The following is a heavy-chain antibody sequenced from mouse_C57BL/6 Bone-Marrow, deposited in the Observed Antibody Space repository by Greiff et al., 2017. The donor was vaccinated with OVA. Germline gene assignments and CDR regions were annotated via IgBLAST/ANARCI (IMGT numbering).Heavy chain of an antibody. Sequence: QVQLQQSGAELVKPGASVKVSCKASGYTFTSYWMHWVKQRPGQGLEWIGRIHPSDSDTNYNQKFKGKATLTVDKSSSTAYMQLSSLTSEDSAVYYCATPYYYGSSPYWYFDVWGTGTTVTVSS. D-gene: IGHD1-1*01. CDR1: GYTFTSYW. CDR2: IHPSDSDT. J-gene: IGHJ1*03. V-gene: IGHV1-74*01. CDR3: ATPYYYGSSPYWYFDV.